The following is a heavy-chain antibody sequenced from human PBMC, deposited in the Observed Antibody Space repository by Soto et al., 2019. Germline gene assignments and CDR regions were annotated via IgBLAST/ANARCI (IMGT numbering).Heavy chain of an antibody. CDR2: ISAYNGNT. CDR3: ARGPPSYYDSSGYYKYFDS. V-gene: IGHV1-18*01. D-gene: IGHD3-22*01. J-gene: IGHJ4*02. CDR1: GYTFTSYG. Sequence: QVQLVQSGAEVKKPGASVKVSCKASGYTFTSYGISWVRQAPGQGLEWMGCISAYNGNTNYSQKLQGRVTMTTDTSTSTAYMELRCLRSDDTSVYYCARGPPSYYDSSGYYKYFDSWGQGTLVTVSS.